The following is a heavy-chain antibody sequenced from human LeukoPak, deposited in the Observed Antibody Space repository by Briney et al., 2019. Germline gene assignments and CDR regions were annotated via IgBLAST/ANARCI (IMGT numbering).Heavy chain of an antibody. V-gene: IGHV3-23*01. J-gene: IGHJ4*02. CDR1: GFTFSSYA. D-gene: IGHD2-2*01. CDR2: ISGSVGST. Sequence: GGSLRLSCAASGFTFSSYAMSWVRQAPGQGLEWVSAISGSVGSTYYADSVKGRFTISRDNSKNTLYLQMNSLRAEDTAVYYCAKGVWVGYCSSTSCYFDYWGQGTLVTVSS. CDR3: AKGVWVGYCSSTSCYFDY.